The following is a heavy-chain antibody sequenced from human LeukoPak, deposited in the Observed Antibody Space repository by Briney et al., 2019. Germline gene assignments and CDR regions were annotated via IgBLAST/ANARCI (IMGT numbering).Heavy chain of an antibody. CDR1: GGSFSGYY. Sequence: KPSETLSLTCAVYGGSFSGYYWSWIRQPSGKGLEWIGEINHSGSTNYNPSLKSRVTISVDTSKNQFSLKLSSVTAADTAVYYCARDAPVGYSSSWYGYWGQGTLVTVSS. D-gene: IGHD6-13*01. V-gene: IGHV4-34*01. CDR3: ARDAPVGYSSSWYGY. J-gene: IGHJ4*02. CDR2: INHSGST.